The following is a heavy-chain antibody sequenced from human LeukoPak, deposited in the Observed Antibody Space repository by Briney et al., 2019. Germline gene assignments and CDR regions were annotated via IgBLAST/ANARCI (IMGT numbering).Heavy chain of an antibody. V-gene: IGHV1-2*02. Sequence: ASVKVSCKASGYIFTGYYMHWVRQAPGQGLEWMGWINPNSGGTNYAQEFQGRVTMTRDTSISTAYMELSRLRSDDTAVYYCARDHTGTSMRFDPWGQGTLVTVSS. CDR2: INPNSGGT. CDR1: GYIFTGYY. J-gene: IGHJ5*02. D-gene: IGHD1-1*01. CDR3: ARDHTGTSMRFDP.